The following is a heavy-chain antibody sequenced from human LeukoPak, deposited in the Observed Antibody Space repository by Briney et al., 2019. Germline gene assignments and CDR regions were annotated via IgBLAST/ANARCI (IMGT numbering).Heavy chain of an antibody. J-gene: IGHJ4*02. V-gene: IGHV4-59*01. CDR1: GGSISSYY. CDR3: ARGAYGDYSLDY. Sequence: SETLSLTCTVSGGSISSYYWSWIRQPPGKGLEWIGYIYYSGSTNYNPSLKSRVTISVDTSKNQFSLKLSPVTAADTAVYYCARGAYGDYSLDYWGQGTLVTVSS. D-gene: IGHD4-17*01. CDR2: IYYSGST.